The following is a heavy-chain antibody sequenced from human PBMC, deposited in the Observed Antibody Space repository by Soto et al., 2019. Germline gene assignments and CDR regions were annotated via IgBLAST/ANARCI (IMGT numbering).Heavy chain of an antibody. Sequence: GSLRLSCSASGFTFSSYAMHWVRQAPGKGLEYVSAISSNGGSTYYADSVKGRFTISRDNSKNTLYLQMSSLRAEDTAVYYCVKGPPGDTAMAYFDYWGQGTLVTVSS. CDR2: ISSNGGST. V-gene: IGHV3-64D*06. CDR3: VKGPPGDTAMAYFDY. J-gene: IGHJ4*02. D-gene: IGHD5-18*01. CDR1: GFTFSSYA.